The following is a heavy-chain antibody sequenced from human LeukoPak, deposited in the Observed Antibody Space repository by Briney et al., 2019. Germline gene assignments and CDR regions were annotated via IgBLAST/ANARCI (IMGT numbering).Heavy chain of an antibody. D-gene: IGHD2-21*02. J-gene: IGHJ4*02. V-gene: IGHV3-53*01. CDR1: GFTVSSNY. Sequence: GGSLRLSCAASGFTVSSNYMSWVRQAPGKGLEWVSVIYSGGSTYYANSVKGRFTISRDNSKNTLYLQMNSLRAEDTAVYYCARGRAYCGGDCYSPVYYFDYWGQGTPVTVSS. CDR2: IYSGGST. CDR3: ARGRAYCGGDCYSPVYYFDY.